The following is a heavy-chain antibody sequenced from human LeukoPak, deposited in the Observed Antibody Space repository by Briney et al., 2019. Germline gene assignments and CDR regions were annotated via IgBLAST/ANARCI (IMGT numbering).Heavy chain of an antibody. Sequence: SETLSLTCAVSDDSISSGYYWGWIRQPPGKGLEWIGSIHHSGSTYYNPSLKSRVIISVDTSKNQFSLKLSSVTAADTAVYYCARDRRVVTVLDCWGQGTLVTVSS. D-gene: IGHD3-3*01. CDR2: IHHSGST. J-gene: IGHJ4*02. CDR1: DDSISSGYY. V-gene: IGHV4-38-2*02. CDR3: ARDRRVVTVLDC.